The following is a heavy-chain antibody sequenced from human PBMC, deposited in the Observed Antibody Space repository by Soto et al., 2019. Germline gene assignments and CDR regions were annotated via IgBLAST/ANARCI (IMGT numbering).Heavy chain of an antibody. V-gene: IGHV2-5*02. J-gene: IGHJ4*02. CDR2: IYWDDDK. D-gene: IGHD3-10*01. Sequence: QITLKESGPTLVKPTQTLTLTCTFSGFSLSTSGVGVGWIRQPPGKALEWLALIYWDDDKRYSPSLKSRLTITKDTSKNQVVLTMTNMDPVDTATYYCAHSRSYASGSYYTVNYWGQGTLVTVPS. CDR1: GFSLSTSGVG. CDR3: AHSRSYASGSYYTVNY.